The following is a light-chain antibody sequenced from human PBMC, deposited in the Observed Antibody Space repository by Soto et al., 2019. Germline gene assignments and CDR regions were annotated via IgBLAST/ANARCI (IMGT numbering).Light chain of an antibody. V-gene: IGLV2-14*01. J-gene: IGLJ2*01. CDR1: SSDVGGYNY. CDR3: SSYTSSSTLVV. CDR2: DVT. Sequence: QSALTQPASVSGSPGQSITISCTGTSSDVGGYNYVSWYQQHPGKVPKLMIYDVTNRPSGVSNRFSGSKSGNTASLTISRLQAEDEADYYCSSYTSSSTLVVFGGGTKLTVL.